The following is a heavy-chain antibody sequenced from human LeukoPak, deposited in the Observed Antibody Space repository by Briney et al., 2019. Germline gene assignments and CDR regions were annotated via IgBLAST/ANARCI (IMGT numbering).Heavy chain of an antibody. J-gene: IGHJ3*02. Sequence: SETLSLTCAVYGGSFSGYYWSWIRQPPGKGLEWIGRIYYSGSTNYSPSLKSRVTISVDTSKNQFSLKLSSVTAADTALYYCARDLGTRYYDSSGTDAFGIWGQGTMVTVSS. D-gene: IGHD3-22*01. V-gene: IGHV4-59*01. CDR2: IYYSGST. CDR3: ARDLGTRYYDSSGTDAFGI. CDR1: GGSFSGYY.